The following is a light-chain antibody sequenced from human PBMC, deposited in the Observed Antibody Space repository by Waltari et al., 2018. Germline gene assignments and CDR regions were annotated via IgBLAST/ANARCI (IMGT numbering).Light chain of an antibody. V-gene: IGLV2-14*03. Sequence: QSALTPPASVSGSPGQSITISCTGTSSDVGGYNYVSWYQQHPGKAPKLMIYDVTNRPSGVSNRFSGSKSGNTASLTISGLQAEDEADYYCSSYTSSGTGVLFGGGTKLSVL. CDR3: SSYTSSGTGVL. CDR2: DVT. CDR1: SSDVGGYNY. J-gene: IGLJ2*01.